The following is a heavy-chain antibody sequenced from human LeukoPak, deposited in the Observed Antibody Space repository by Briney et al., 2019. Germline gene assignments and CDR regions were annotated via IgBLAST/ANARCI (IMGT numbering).Heavy chain of an antibody. CDR1: GFTFSSYA. D-gene: IGHD6-13*01. CDR3: SAGIDY. J-gene: IGHJ4*02. CDR2: ISYDGSNK. V-gene: IGHV3-30-3*01. Sequence: GRSLRLSCAASGFTFSSYAMHWVHQAPGKGLEWVAVISYDGSNKYYAESVKGRFTISRDNSRNTLYPQMNSLRAEDTAVYYCSAGIDYWGQGTLVTVSS.